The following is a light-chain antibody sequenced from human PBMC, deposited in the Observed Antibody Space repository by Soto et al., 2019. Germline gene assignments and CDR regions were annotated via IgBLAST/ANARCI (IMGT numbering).Light chain of an antibody. J-gene: IGLJ2*01. V-gene: IGLV2-14*01. CDR2: DVN. CDR3: ASYTRTTTLV. CDR1: ISDIGGYNF. Sequence: QSALTQPASVSGSPGQSITISCTGTISDIGGYNFISWYQHHPGKAPKLVIYDVNNRPSGISYRFSGSKSGNTASLTISGLQAEYEADYYSASYTRTTTLVFGGGTQLTVL.